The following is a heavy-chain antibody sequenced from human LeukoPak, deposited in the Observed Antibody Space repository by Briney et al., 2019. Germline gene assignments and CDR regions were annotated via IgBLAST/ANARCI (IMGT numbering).Heavy chain of an antibody. CDR1: GFIFDDYA. CDR3: AKEFSPGYSSLYNWFDP. CDR2: ISWNSGNI. J-gene: IGHJ5*02. D-gene: IGHD6-13*01. V-gene: IGHV3-9*03. Sequence: PGGSLRLSCAASGFIFDDYAMHWVRQTPGKGLEWVSSISWNSGNIGYADSVKGRFTISRDNAKNSLYLQMNSLRADDMALYYCAKEFSPGYSSLYNWFDPWGQGTLVTVSS.